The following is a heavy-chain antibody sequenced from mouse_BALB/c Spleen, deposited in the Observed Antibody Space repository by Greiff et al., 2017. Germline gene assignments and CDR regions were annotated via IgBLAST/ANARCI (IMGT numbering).Heavy chain of an antibody. CDR3: ARQGIYGGGFAY. D-gene: IGHD1-1*01. V-gene: IGHV5-6-2*01. CDR2: INSNGGST. J-gene: IGHJ3*01. CDR1: GFTFSSYY. Sequence: DVKLVESGGGLVKLGGSLKLSCAASGFTFSSYYMSWVRQTPEKRLELVAAINSNGGSTYYPDTVKGRFTISRDNAKNTLYLQMSSLKSEDTALYYCARQGIYGGGFAYWGQGTLVTVSA.